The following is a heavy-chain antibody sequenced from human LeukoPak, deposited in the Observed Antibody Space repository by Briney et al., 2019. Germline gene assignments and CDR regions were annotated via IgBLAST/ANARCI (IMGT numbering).Heavy chain of an antibody. D-gene: IGHD3-10*01. J-gene: IGHJ1*01. CDR1: GYTFTSYY. V-gene: IGHV1-46*03. CDR3: ARGGGITMPRGVPRSAEYFQH. CDR2: INPSGGAT. Sequence: ASVKVSCKASGYTFTSYYMHWVRQAPGQGLEWMGIINPSGGATRYAQKFQGRVTMTRDTSTSTAYMELSSLRSEDTALYYCARGGGITMPRGVPRSAEYFQHWGQGTLVTVSS.